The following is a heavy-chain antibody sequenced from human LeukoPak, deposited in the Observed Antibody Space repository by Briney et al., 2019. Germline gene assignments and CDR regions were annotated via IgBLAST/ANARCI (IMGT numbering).Heavy chain of an antibody. J-gene: IGHJ4*02. CDR2: INPNSGGT. Sequence: ASVKVSCKASGYTFTGYYMHWVRQAPGQGLEWMGWINPNSGGTNYAQKFQGRVTMTRDTPIRTAYMELSRLRSDDTAVYYCARDLGTVAGTDFDYWGQGTLVTVSS. CDR1: GYTFTGYY. CDR3: ARDLGTVAGTDFDY. V-gene: IGHV1-2*02. D-gene: IGHD6-19*01.